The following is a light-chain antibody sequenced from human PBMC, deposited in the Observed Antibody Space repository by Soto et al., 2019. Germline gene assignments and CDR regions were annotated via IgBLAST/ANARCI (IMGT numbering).Light chain of an antibody. CDR3: SSYAGSGTFEI. V-gene: IGLV2-14*01. J-gene: IGLJ2*01. CDR2: DVT. Sequence: QSVLTQPASVSASPGQSVTISCTRTSSDIGVYNYVSWYQQHPGKAPKLMIYDVTNRPSGVSNRFSGSKSGNTASLTITGLQAEDEADYYCSSYAGSGTFEIFGGGTQLTVL. CDR1: SSDIGVYNY.